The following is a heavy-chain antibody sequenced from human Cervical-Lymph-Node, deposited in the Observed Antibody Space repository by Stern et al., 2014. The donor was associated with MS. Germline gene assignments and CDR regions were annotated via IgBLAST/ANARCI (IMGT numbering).Heavy chain of an antibody. D-gene: IGHD4-11*01. CDR2: ISSYNGNT. Sequence: QVQLVQSGPEVRQPWASVRVSCKASGYTFTTPNYCIAWVREAPGRGLEWIGWISSYNGNTVYAQKLQDRVTMTTDTSTSTAYMELRSLRSDDTAFYYCARERLRDFNDYHFDSWGQGTLVTVSS. V-gene: IGHV1-18*04. J-gene: IGHJ4*02. CDR3: ARERLRDFNDYHFDS. CDR1: GYTFTTPNYC.